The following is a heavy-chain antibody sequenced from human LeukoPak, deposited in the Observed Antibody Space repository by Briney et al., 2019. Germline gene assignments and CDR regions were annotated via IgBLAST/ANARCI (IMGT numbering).Heavy chain of an antibody. D-gene: IGHD3-10*01. J-gene: IGHJ4*02. V-gene: IGHV4-38-2*02. Sequence: PSETLSLTCTVSGYSISSGYYWGWIRQPPGKGLEWIGSIYHSGSTYYNPSPKSRVTISVDTSKNQFSLKLSSVTAADTAVYYCATYYGSGSLHFGYWGQGTLVTVSS. CDR2: IYHSGST. CDR1: GYSISSGYY. CDR3: ATYYGSGSLHFGY.